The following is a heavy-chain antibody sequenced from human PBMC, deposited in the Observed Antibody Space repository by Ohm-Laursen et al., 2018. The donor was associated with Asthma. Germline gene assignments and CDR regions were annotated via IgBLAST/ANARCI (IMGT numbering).Heavy chain of an antibody. CDR2: LSGTVNST. J-gene: IGHJ4*02. CDR3: AKDWGGFRSFDS. CDR1: GFTFSRYA. Sequence: SLRLSCAASGFTFSRYAMSWVRQAPGKGLEWVSTLSGTVNSTYYADSVKGRFTISRDIFKSTLYLQMDSLTAEDTAVYYCAKDWGGFRSFDSWGQGTLVTVSS. D-gene: IGHD2-21*01. V-gene: IGHV3-23*01.